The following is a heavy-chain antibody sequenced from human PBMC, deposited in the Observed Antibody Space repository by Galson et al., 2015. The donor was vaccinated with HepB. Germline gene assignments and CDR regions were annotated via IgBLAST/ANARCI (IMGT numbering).Heavy chain of an antibody. CDR3: ARGHDFWSGPDDY. J-gene: IGHJ4*02. D-gene: IGHD3-3*01. V-gene: IGHV3-33*01. Sequence: SLRLSCAASGFTFSSYGMHRVRQAPGKGLEWVAVIWYDGSNKYYADSVKGRFTISRDNSKNTLYLQMNSLRAEDTAVYYCARGHDFWSGPDDYWGQGTLVTVSS. CDR2: IWYDGSNK. CDR1: GFTFSSYG.